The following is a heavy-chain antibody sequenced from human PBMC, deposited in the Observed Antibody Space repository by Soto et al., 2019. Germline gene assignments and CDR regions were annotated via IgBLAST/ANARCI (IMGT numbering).Heavy chain of an antibody. CDR1: GFTFSRYA. CDR2: ISYDGNNK. Sequence: QVQVVESGGGVVQPGKSLRLSCAASGFTFSRYAVHWVRQAPGKGLEWVTLISYDGNNKYYADSVKGRFTVSRDNSKNTLYLQMNGLRPEDKAVYYCARGEAFDYWGQGTLVTVSS. CDR3: ARGEAFDY. J-gene: IGHJ4*02. V-gene: IGHV3-30-3*01.